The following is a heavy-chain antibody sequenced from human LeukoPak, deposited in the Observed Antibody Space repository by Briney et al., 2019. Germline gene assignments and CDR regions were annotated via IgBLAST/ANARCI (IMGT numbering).Heavy chain of an antibody. J-gene: IGHJ4*02. CDR3: ARGTTLVTNYFDY. V-gene: IGHV1-69*13. Sequence: SVKVFCKASGGTFSSYAISWVRQAPGQGLEWMGGIIPIFGTANYAQKFQGRVTITADESTSTAYMELSSLRSEDTAVYYCARGTTLVTNYFDYWGQGTLVTVSS. CDR1: GGTFSSYA. CDR2: IIPIFGTA. D-gene: IGHD5-18*01.